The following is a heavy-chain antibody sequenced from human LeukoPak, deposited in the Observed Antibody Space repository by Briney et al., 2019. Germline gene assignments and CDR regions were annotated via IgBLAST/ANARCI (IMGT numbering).Heavy chain of an antibody. V-gene: IGHV5-51*01. CDR1: GYSFTSYW. CDR3: ALKYYYDSSGYYYYFDY. Sequence: GESLKISCKGSGYSFTSYWIGWVRQMPGKGLEWMGIIYPGDSDTRYSPSFQGQVTISADKSISTAYLQWSSLKASDTAMYYCALKYYYDSSGYYYYFDYWGQGTLVTVSS. J-gene: IGHJ4*02. D-gene: IGHD3-22*01. CDR2: IYPGDSDT.